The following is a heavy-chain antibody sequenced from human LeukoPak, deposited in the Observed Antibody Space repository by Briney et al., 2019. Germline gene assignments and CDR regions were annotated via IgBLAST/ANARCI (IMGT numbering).Heavy chain of an antibody. CDR2: IYYSGST. Sequence: SETLSLTCTVSGGSISSYYWSWIRQPPGKGLERIGYIYYSGSTNYNPSLKSRVTISVDTSKNQFSLKLSSVTAADTAVYYCARDRKGYCSGGSCYTYYFDYWGQGTLVTVSS. D-gene: IGHD2-15*01. CDR1: GGSISSYY. J-gene: IGHJ4*02. V-gene: IGHV4-59*01. CDR3: ARDRKGYCSGGSCYTYYFDY.